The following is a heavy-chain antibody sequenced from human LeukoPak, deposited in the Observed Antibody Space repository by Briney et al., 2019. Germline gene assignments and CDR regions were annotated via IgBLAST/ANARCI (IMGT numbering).Heavy chain of an antibody. V-gene: IGHV4-4*02. J-gene: IGHJ4*02. Sequence: SETLSLTCAVSGGSISSGNWWSWVRQPPGKGLQWIEEIFHSGSTNYNPSLKSRVTISVDTSKNQFSLKLSSVTAADTAVYYCARSSYSLFHYWGQGTLVTVSS. CDR3: ARSSYSLFHY. CDR1: GGSISSGNW. D-gene: IGHD5-18*01. CDR2: IFHSGST.